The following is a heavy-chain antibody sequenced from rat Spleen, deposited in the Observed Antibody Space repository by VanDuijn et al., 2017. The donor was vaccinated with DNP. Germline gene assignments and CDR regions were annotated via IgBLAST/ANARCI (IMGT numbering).Heavy chain of an antibody. CDR1: GFTFSDYN. V-gene: IGHV5S10*01. Sequence: EVQLVESGGGLLQPGRSRKLSCAASGFTFSDYNMAWVRQAPKKGLEWVAAIIYDGSRTYYRDSVKGRFTISRDYARSTLYLQMDSLRSEDTATYYCATSSYFGYDYGFAYWGQGTLVTVSS. J-gene: IGHJ3*01. CDR2: IIYDGSRT. CDR3: ATSSYFGYDYGFAY. D-gene: IGHD1-7*01.